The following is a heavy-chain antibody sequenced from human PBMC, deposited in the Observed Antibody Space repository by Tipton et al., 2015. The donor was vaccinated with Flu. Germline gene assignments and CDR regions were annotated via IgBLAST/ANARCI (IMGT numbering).Heavy chain of an antibody. V-gene: IGHV4-39*07. CDR1: GGSISSSSYY. CDR2: IYYSGST. CDR3: AGDAITIFGVAQVYYYGMDV. J-gene: IGHJ6*02. Sequence: TLSLTCTVSGGSISSSSYYWGWIRQPPGKGLEWIGSIYYSGSTYYNPSLKSRVTISVDTSKNQFSLKLSSVTAADTAVYYCAGDAITIFGVAQVYYYGMDVWGQGTTVTVSS. D-gene: IGHD3-3*01.